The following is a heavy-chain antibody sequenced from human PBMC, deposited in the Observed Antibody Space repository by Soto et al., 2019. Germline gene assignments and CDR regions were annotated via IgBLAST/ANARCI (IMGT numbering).Heavy chain of an antibody. J-gene: IGHJ4*02. V-gene: IGHV3-23*01. Sequence: GGSLRLSCAASGFTFSAYVMSWVRQAPGKGLEWVSSITSSGGGTYYADSVKGRFTVSRDNSKNTVYLQMNSLRDEDTAVYYYARESEDLTSNFDYWGQGTLVTVSS. CDR3: ARESEDLTSNFDY. CDR2: ITSSGGGT. CDR1: GFTFSAYV.